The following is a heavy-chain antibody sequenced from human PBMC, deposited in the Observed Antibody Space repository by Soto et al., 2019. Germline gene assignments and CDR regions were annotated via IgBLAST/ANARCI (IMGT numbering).Heavy chain of an antibody. J-gene: IGHJ4*02. D-gene: IGHD4-4*01. CDR1: GGTFSSGYE. Sequence: QVQLVQSGAAVKKPGSSVMVSCKASGGTFSSGYEISWVRQAPGQGLEWMAGIIPIFDTANYAQNFQGRLTITADDSTTTAYMELSSMTSDDTAVYYCARGMATVYYFDYWGQGTQVTVSS. V-gene: IGHV1-69*01. CDR3: ARGMATVYYFDY. CDR2: IIPIFDTA.